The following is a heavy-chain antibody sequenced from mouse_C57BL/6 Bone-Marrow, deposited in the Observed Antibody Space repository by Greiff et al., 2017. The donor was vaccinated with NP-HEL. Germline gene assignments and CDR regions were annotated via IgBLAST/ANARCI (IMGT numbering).Heavy chain of an antibody. J-gene: IGHJ1*03. Sequence: DVQLQESGPGLVKPSQSLSLTCSVTGYSITSGYYWNWIRQFPGNKLEWMGYISYDGSNNYNPSLKNRISITRDTSKNQFFLKLNSVTTEDTATYYCAYYGSSGYFDVWGTGTTVTVSS. V-gene: IGHV3-6*01. CDR3: AYYGSSGYFDV. CDR2: ISYDGSN. D-gene: IGHD1-1*01. CDR1: GYSITSGYY.